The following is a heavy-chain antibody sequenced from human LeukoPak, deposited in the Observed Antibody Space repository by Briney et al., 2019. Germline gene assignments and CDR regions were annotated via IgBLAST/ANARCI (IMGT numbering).Heavy chain of an antibody. J-gene: IGHJ4*02. D-gene: IGHD6-6*01. CDR3: AREYSSSSDY. V-gene: IGHV4-38-2*02. CDR1: GGSISSYY. CDR2: IYHSGST. Sequence: SETLSLTCTVSGGSISSYYWSWIRQPPGKGLEWIGSIYHSGSTYYNPSLKSRVTISVDTSKNQFSLKLSSVTAADTAVYYCAREYSSSSDYWGQGTLVTVSS.